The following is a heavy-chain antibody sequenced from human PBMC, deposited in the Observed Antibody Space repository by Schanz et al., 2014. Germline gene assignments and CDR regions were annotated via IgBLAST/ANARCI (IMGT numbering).Heavy chain of an antibody. CDR1: GFIFSSHS. V-gene: IGHV3-48*02. CDR2: ISSSSRTI. D-gene: IGHD6-19*01. CDR3: VRDERISSGVWFDP. J-gene: IGHJ5*02. Sequence: EVQLVESGGGLVQRGGSLRLSCAASGFIFSSHSMKWVRQAPGKGLEWVSYISSSSRTIYYADSVKGRFTISRDNARNSLYLQMNSLRDEDTGVYYCVRDERISSGVWFDPWGQGTLVTVSS.